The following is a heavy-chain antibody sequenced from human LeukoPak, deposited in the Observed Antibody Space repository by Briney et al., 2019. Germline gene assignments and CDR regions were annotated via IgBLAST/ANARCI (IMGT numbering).Heavy chain of an antibody. CDR1: GFTFNDYA. Sequence: GGSLRLSCAASGFTFNDYAMHWVRQAPGKGLEWVSLISWDGGSTYYADSVKGRFTISRDNSKNSLYLQMNSLRAEDTALYYCAKDEGDTAMGSPDYWGQGTLVTVSS. V-gene: IGHV3-43D*03. CDR2: ISWDGGST. J-gene: IGHJ4*02. D-gene: IGHD5-18*01. CDR3: AKDEGDTAMGSPDY.